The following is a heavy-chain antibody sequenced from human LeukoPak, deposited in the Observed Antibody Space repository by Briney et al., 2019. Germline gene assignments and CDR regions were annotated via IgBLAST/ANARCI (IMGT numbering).Heavy chain of an antibody. V-gene: IGHV5-51*01. D-gene: IGHD2-2*01. CDR2: IYPGDSDT. CDR1: GYSFTRYW. J-gene: IGHJ4*02. CDR3: AHLGYCNSASCSFDY. Sequence: GESLKISCQGSGYSFTRYWIGWVRQMPGKGLEWMGIIYPGDSDTRYSPSFQGQITISADKSISTAYLQWSTLKASDTAIYYCAHLGYCNSASCSFDYWGQGTLVTVSS.